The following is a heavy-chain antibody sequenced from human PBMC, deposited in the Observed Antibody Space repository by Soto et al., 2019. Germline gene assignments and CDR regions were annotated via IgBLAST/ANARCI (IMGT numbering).Heavy chain of an antibody. CDR3: AGRDCSGTNCYYLDYYYMDV. CDR2: ICYSGST. Sequence: WIWIRQSPGKGLEWIGYICYSGSTDYNPSLRGRLAISIDTSKNQFSLRLNSMTAADTAVYYCAGRDCSGTNCYYLDYYYMDVWGKGTTVTVSS. J-gene: IGHJ6*03. V-gene: IGHV4-59*08. D-gene: IGHD2-2*01.